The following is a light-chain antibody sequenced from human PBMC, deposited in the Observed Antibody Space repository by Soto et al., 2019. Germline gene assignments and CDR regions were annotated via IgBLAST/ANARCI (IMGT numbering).Light chain of an antibody. CDR1: NIGSKN. J-gene: IGLJ1*01. V-gene: IGLV3-9*01. Sequence: SYELTQPLSVSVALGQTARITCGGNNIGSKNVHWYQQKPGQAPVLVIYRDSNRPSGIPERFSGSNSGNTATLTISRAQAGDEADYYCQVWDSSGVFGTGTKLTVL. CDR2: RDS. CDR3: QVWDSSGV.